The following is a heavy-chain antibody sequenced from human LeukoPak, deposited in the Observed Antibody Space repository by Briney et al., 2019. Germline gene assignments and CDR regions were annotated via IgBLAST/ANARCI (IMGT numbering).Heavy chain of an antibody. V-gene: IGHV4-59*08. CDR2: IYYSGST. J-gene: IGHJ4*02. CDR3: ARSSGWYIFDY. D-gene: IGHD6-19*01. CDR1: GGSISSYY. Sequence: SETLSLTCTVSGGSISSYYWSWIRQPPGEGLEWIGYIYYSGSTNYNPSLKSRVTISVDTSKNQFSLKLSSVTAADTAVYYCARSSGWYIFDYWGQGTLVTVSS.